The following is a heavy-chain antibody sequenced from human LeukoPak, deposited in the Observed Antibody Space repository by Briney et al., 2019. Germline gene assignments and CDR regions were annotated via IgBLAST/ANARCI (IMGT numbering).Heavy chain of an antibody. CDR2: IYYSGST. CDR1: GVSISSYY. CDR3: ARDGGSSWYRFYGMDV. D-gene: IGHD6-13*01. Sequence: SETLSLTCTVSGVSISSYYWSWIRQPPGKGLEWIGYIYYSGSTNYNPSLKSRVTISVDTSKNQFSLKLSSVTAADTAVYYCARDGGSSWYRFYGMDVWGQGTTVTVSS. J-gene: IGHJ6*02. V-gene: IGHV4-59*01.